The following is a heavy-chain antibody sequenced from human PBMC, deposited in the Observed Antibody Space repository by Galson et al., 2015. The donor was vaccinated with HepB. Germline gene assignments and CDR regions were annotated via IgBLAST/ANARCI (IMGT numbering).Heavy chain of an antibody. CDR1: GFIISTYA. D-gene: IGHD3-22*01. J-gene: IGHJ3*02. V-gene: IGHV3-23*01. Sequence: SLRLSCAASGFIISTYAMNWVRQAPGKGLEWVSGMSAIGGTTHYADSVKGRVTISRDSFKNTLYLQMDSLRADDTALYYCAKGTPAPDYYDSSAYNPPRRRGSDVFEIWGQGTRVTVSS. CDR2: MSAIGGTT. CDR3: AKGTPAPDYYDSSAYNPPRRRGSDVFEI.